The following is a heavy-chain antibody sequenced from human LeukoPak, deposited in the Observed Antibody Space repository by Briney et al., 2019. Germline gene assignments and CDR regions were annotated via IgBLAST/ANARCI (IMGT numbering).Heavy chain of an antibody. CDR1: GGSISSYY. CDR3: ARTTEGGYTYGSFYYYYMDV. D-gene: IGHD5-18*01. J-gene: IGHJ6*03. CDR2: IYYSGST. Sequence: SETLSLTCTVSGGSISSYYWSWIRQPPGKGLEWIGYIYYSGSTNYNPSLKSRVTISVDTSKNQFSLKLTSVTAADTAVYYCARTTEGGYTYGSFYYYYMDVWGKGTTVTISS. V-gene: IGHV4-59*01.